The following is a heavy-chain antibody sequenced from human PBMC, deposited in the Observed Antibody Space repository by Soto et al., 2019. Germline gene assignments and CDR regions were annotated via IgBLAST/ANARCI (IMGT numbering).Heavy chain of an antibody. CDR2: MTTNTNTT. Sequence: ASVKVSCKASGYTFTNNDINWVRQAPGQGLEGIGWMTTNTNTTDSAEVFEGRVSLTWDTSISTAYMQLNSMKIDDTAVYYCAREVVETSSLWLDPWGQGTLVTVSS. CDR1: GYTFTNND. D-gene: IGHD6-6*01. J-gene: IGHJ5*02. CDR3: AREVVETSSLWLDP. V-gene: IGHV1-8*01.